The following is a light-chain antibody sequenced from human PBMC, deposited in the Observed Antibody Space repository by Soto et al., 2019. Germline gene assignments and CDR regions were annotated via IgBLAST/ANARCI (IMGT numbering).Light chain of an antibody. V-gene: IGLV1-44*01. J-gene: IGLJ3*02. CDR3: VSWDDILNGWG. CDR2: SNN. CDR1: TSNIGSNT. Sequence: QSVLTQPHSASGTTGQRVTMSCSGSTSNIGSNTVNWYQQLPGPAPRLLIHSNNLRPSGAPDRFLGYKSDTSASLAISGLQYEDDSDYDCVSWDDILNGWGLGGVTKLTVL.